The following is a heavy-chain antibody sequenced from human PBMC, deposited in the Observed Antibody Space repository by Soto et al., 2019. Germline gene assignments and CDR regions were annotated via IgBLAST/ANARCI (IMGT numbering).Heavy chain of an antibody. Sequence: QVQLVQSGAALKTPGASVKVSCKASGYTFTGHYMHWVRQAPGQGLEWMGWINPSSGGTNSAQRFHDRITMTRDTSLSTVYMELSRLRSADTAEYYCGRGLLGIRDDYWSGSTAFDFWAQGTVVAVSP. CDR2: INPSSGGT. CDR1: GYTFTGHY. CDR3: GRGLLGIRDDYWSGSTAFDF. V-gene: IGHV1-2*02. J-gene: IGHJ3*01. D-gene: IGHD3-3*01.